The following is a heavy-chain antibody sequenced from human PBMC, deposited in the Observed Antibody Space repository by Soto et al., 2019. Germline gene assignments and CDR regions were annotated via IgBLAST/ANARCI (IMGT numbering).Heavy chain of an antibody. V-gene: IGHV3-74*01. CDR3: ARGSNHFDY. D-gene: IGHD4-4*01. CDR1: GLTFIPFW. J-gene: IGHJ4*02. Sequence: EVQLVESGGGLVQPGGSLSLSCAASGLTFIPFWLHWVRQVPGKGPVWVSRINSDGNSTSYADSVKGRFTISRDNAKNTLYLQMNSLRAEDTAVYYCARGSNHFDYWGQGTLVTVSS. CDR2: INSDGNST.